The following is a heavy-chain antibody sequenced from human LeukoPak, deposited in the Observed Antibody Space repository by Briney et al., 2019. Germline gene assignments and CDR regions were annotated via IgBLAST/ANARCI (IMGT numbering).Heavy chain of an antibody. V-gene: IGHV3-20*04. J-gene: IGHJ4*02. CDR1: GFTFDDYG. CDR3: ARASHYSDSSDYPDY. Sequence: GGSLRLSCAASGFTFDDYGMSWVRQALGKGLEWVSGINWSGGSTGYADSVKGRFTISRDNAKNSLYLQMNSLRAEDTALYYCARASHYSDSSDYPDYWGQGTLVTVSS. CDR2: INWSGGST. D-gene: IGHD3-22*01.